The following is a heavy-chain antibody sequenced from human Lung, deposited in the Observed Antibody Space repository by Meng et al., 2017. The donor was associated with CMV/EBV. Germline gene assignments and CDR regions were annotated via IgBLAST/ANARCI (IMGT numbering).Heavy chain of an antibody. CDR3: ARDRAGYYDFPYQFDL. CDR2: ISSGGGTI. D-gene: IGHD3-3*01. CDR1: GFTFSSSE. J-gene: IGHJ1*01. Sequence: SCGASGFTFSSSEMTRVRQAPGKGLEWISYISSGGGTIYYAGSVRGRFTISRDNANNSLYLQMNGLRADDTAVYYCARDRAGYYDFPYQFDLWGQGXLVTVSS. V-gene: IGHV3-48*03.